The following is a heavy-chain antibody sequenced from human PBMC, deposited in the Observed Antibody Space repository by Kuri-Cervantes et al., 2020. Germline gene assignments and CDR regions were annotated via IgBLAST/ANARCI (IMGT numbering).Heavy chain of an antibody. J-gene: IGHJ4*02. V-gene: IGHV5-51*01. CDR1: GYSFTSYW. CDR3: ARLLAAAGDY. CDR2: IYHGDSDT. Sequence: GGSLRLSCKGSGYSFTSYWIGWLRQMPGKGLEWMGIIYHGDSDTKYSPSFQGQVTISADKSISTAYLQWSSLKASDTAMYYCARLLAAAGDYWGQGTLVTVSS. D-gene: IGHD6-13*01.